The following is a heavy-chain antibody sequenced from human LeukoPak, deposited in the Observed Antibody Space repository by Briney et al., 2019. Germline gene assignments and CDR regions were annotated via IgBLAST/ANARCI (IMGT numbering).Heavy chain of an antibody. V-gene: IGHV1-18*01. D-gene: IGHD3-22*01. J-gene: IGHJ4*02. Sequence: ASVKVSCKASGYTFTSYGISWVRQAPGQGLEWMGWISAYNGNTNYAQKLQGRVTMTTDTSTSTAYMELRSLRSDDTAVYYCARPTYYYDSSGYYSTPGFDYWRQGTLVTVSS. CDR1: GYTFTSYG. CDR2: ISAYNGNT. CDR3: ARPTYYYDSSGYYSTPGFDY.